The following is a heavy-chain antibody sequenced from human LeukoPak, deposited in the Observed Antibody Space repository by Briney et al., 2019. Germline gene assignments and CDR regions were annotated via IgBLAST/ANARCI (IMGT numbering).Heavy chain of an antibody. J-gene: IGHJ6*03. CDR1: GFTFSSYA. V-gene: IGHV3-23*01. Sequence: PGGSLRLSCAASGFTFSSYAMSWVRQAPGKGLEWVSGILDSGYSTYYANSVKGRFTISRDNSNNTLYLQMNSLRAEDTAGYYCAKLGGHPLHNYYVGDWGKGTTVAVSS. D-gene: IGHD3-16*01. CDR3: AKLGGHPLHNYYVGD. CDR2: ILDSGYST.